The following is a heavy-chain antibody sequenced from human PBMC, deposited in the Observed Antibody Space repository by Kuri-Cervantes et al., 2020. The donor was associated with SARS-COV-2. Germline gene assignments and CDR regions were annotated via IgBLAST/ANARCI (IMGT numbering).Heavy chain of an antibody. CDR1: GFTFSGYT. Sequence: GESLKISCVGTGFTFSGYTMNWVRQAPGKALQWVSSISGSGSYIYYADSVKGRFTVSRDSAKNSLYLQMNSLRAEDTAVYYCARDSSYSNYRVYYYGMDVWGQGTMVTVSS. CDR3: ARDSSYSNYRVYYYGMDV. V-gene: IGHV3-21*01. D-gene: IGHD4-11*01. CDR2: ISGSGSYI. J-gene: IGHJ6*02.